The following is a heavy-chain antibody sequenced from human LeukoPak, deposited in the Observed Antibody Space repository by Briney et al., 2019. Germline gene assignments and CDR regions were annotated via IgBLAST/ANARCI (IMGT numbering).Heavy chain of an antibody. CDR3: AKDSGFAYSSSWYRVDAFDI. D-gene: IGHD6-13*01. Sequence: GGSLRLSCAASGFTFSTYAMTWVRQAPGKGLEWVSAISGSGGRTYYADSVKGRFTISRDNSKNTLNLQTNSLRADDTAVYYCAKDSGFAYSSSWYRVDAFDIWGQGTMVTVSS. CDR1: GFTFSTYA. CDR2: ISGSGGRT. J-gene: IGHJ3*02. V-gene: IGHV3-23*01.